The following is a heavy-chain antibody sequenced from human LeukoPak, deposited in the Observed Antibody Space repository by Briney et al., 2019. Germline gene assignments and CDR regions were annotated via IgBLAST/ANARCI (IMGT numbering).Heavy chain of an antibody. J-gene: IGHJ3*02. V-gene: IGHV1-2*02. CDR2: INLNSGGT. D-gene: IGHD6-19*01. CDR3: ARAVFGSGWYGAFDI. CDR1: GYTFTGYY. Sequence: ASVKVSCKASGYTFTGYYMHWVRQAPGQGLEWMGWINLNSGGTNYAQKFQGRVTMTRDTSISTAYMELSRLRSDDTAVYYCARAVFGSGWYGAFDIWGQGTMVTVSS.